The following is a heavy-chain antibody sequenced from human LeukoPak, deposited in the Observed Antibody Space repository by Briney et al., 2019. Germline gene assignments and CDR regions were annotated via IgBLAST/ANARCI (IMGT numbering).Heavy chain of an antibody. J-gene: IGHJ4*02. Sequence: GASVKVSCKASGYTFTSYDINWVRQATGQGLEWMGWMNPNSGNTGFAQKFQGRITMTRNTSIGTAYMELSSLRSEDTAVYYCARGGVDSWTGYFDYWGQGTLVTVSS. V-gene: IGHV1-8*01. CDR2: MNPNSGNT. CDR1: GYTFTSYD. CDR3: ARGGVDSWTGYFDY. D-gene: IGHD3/OR15-3a*01.